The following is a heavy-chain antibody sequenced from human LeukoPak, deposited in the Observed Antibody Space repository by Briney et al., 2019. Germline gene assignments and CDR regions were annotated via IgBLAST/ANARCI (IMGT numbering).Heavy chain of an antibody. Sequence: GGSLRLSCAASRFTFSGYAMYWVRQAPGKGLEWVSCIDASGVNTYYADSVKGRFTISRDNSRNTLYLQMNSLRAENTAVYYCAKGSGSGWYGWFDPWGQGTLVTVSS. V-gene: IGHV3-23*01. J-gene: IGHJ5*02. CDR2: IDASGVNT. D-gene: IGHD6-19*01. CDR3: AKGSGSGWYGWFDP. CDR1: RFTFSGYA.